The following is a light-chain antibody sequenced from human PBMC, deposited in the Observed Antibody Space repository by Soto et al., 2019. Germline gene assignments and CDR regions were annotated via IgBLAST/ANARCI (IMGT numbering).Light chain of an antibody. Sequence: QSVLTQPPSASGSPGQSVTISCTGTISAVGAYTYVSWYQQHPGRAPKLIIFEVNKRPSVVPDLFSGSKSGNTASLTVSGLQTEDEDDYYCNSNAVNNNLVFGGGTKLTVL. CDR2: EVN. CDR3: NSNAVNNNLV. CDR1: ISAVGAYTY. J-gene: IGLJ1*01. V-gene: IGLV2-8*01.